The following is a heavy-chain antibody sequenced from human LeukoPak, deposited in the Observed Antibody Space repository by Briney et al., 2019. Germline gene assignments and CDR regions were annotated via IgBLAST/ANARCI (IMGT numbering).Heavy chain of an antibody. CDR2: ISYDGSNK. Sequence: GGSLRLSCAASGFTFSHYAIHWVRQAPGKGLEWVAVISYDGSNKLYADSVKGRFTLSRDNSKNTLSLQMNSLRAEDTAVYYCARLGLEVGGPNWFDPWGQGTLVTVSS. CDR1: GFTFSHYA. CDR3: ARLGLEVGGPNWFDP. V-gene: IGHV3-30-3*01. D-gene: IGHD1-1*01. J-gene: IGHJ5*02.